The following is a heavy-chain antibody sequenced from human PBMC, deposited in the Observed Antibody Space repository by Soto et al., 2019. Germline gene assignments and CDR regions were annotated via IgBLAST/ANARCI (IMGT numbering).Heavy chain of an antibody. CDR2: IYHSGST. CDR3: ARTPEKYYYDSSGSTRAFDI. V-gene: IGHV4-30-2*05. CDR1: GGSISSGGYS. J-gene: IGHJ3*02. D-gene: IGHD3-22*01. Sequence: SETLSLTCAVSGGSISSGGYSWSWIRQPPGKGMEWIGYIYHSGSTYYNPSLKSRVTISVDMSKNQFSLKLSSVTAADTAVYYCARTPEKYYYDSSGSTRAFDIWGQGTMVTVSS.